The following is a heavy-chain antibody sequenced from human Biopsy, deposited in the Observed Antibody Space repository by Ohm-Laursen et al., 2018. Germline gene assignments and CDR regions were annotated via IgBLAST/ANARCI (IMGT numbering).Heavy chain of an antibody. CDR1: GFTFKNYN. Sequence: SLRLSCAASGFTFKNYNMNWVRQAPGKGLEWVSSNTDSGSHMYYADSVKGRFTISRDNAKNSLYLQMNSLRADDTAVYYCARDTRWSPYHMDVWGQGTTVTVSS. D-gene: IGHD4-23*01. CDR2: NTDSGSHM. CDR3: ARDTRWSPYHMDV. J-gene: IGHJ6*02. V-gene: IGHV3-21*04.